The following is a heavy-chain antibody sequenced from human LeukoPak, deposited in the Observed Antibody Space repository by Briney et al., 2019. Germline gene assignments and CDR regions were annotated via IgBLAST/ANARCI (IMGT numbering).Heavy chain of an antibody. CDR3: ARDGGSRFFDY. CDR2: ISSSSSTI. Sequence: GSLRLSCAASGFTFSSYSMNWVRQAPGKGLEWVSYISSSSSTIYYADSVKGRFTISRDNAKNSLYLQMNSLRAEDTAVYYCARDGGSRFFDYWGQGTLVTVSS. CDR1: GFTFSSYS. V-gene: IGHV3-48*01. D-gene: IGHD4-23*01. J-gene: IGHJ4*02.